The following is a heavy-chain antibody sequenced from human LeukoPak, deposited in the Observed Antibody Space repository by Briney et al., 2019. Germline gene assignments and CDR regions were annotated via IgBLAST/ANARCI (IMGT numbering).Heavy chain of an antibody. CDR2: IYYSGST. CDR1: VGSISSSSYY. D-gene: IGHD5-24*01. J-gene: IGHJ4*02. V-gene: IGHV4-39*01. Sequence: SETLSLTCTVSVGSISSSSYYWGWIRQPPGKGLECIGSIYYSGSTYYNPSLKSRVTISVDTSRNQFSLKLSSVTAADTAVYHCARHADRDGYNYDYWGQGTLVTVSS. CDR3: ARHADRDGYNYDY.